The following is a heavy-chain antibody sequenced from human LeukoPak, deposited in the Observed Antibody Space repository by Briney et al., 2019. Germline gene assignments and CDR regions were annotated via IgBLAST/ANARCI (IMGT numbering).Heavy chain of an antibody. V-gene: IGHV4-31*03. Sequence: SQTLSLTCTVSGGSISSGGYYWSWIRQHPGKGLEWIGYIYYSGSTYYNPSLKSRVTISVETSKNQFSLKLSSVSAAGTAVYYCARERGGFGVVMKGAFDIWGQGTMVTVSS. J-gene: IGHJ3*02. CDR3: ARERGGFGVVMKGAFDI. D-gene: IGHD3-3*01. CDR1: GGSISSGGYY. CDR2: IYYSGST.